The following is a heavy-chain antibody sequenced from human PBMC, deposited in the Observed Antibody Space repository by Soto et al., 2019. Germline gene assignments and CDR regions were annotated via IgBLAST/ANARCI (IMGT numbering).Heavy chain of an antibody. J-gene: IGHJ6*03. CDR2: ISSSSSYI. CDR1: GFTFSSYS. Sequence: GGSLRLSCAASGFTFSSYSMNWVRQAPGKGLEWVSSISSSSSYIYYADSVKGRFTISRDNAKNSLYLQMNSLRAEDTAVYYCARVPPVAYYYYYMDVWGKGTTVTVSS. CDR3: ARVPPVAYYYYYMDV. V-gene: IGHV3-21*01.